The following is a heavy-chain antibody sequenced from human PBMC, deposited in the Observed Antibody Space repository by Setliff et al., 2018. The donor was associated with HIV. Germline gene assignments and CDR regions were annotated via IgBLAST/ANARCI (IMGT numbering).Heavy chain of an antibody. CDR1: GYSVTSDYY. CDR3: ARVDTMLLFFDL. CDR2: VYYSGST. D-gene: IGHD3-10*02. J-gene: IGHJ4*02. V-gene: IGHV4-38-2*01. Sequence: SETLSLTCVVSGYSVTSDYYWGWIRQSPGKGLEWIGSVYYSGSTYHNPSLKSRIAISIDTSKDHFSLHLTSVTAADTAIYYCARVDTMLLFFDLWGQGTLVTVSS.